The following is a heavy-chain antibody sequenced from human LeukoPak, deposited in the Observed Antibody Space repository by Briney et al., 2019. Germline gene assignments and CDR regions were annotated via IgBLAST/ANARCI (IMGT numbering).Heavy chain of an antibody. CDR1: GFSFSSYS. CDR3: ASFHYADSSSSRGY. Sequence: QPGGSLRLSCEASGFSFSSYSMKWVRQTPGKGLEWISYIRSNSEVKFYADPVKGRFTISRDDGKSSLYLHMNSLRAEDTAVYYCASFHYADSSSSRGYWGQGTLVTVSS. V-gene: IGHV3-48*01. CDR2: IRSNSEVK. J-gene: IGHJ4*02. D-gene: IGHD6-13*01.